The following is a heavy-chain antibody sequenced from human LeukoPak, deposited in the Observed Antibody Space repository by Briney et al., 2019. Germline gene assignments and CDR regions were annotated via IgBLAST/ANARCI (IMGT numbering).Heavy chain of an antibody. V-gene: IGHV2-5*01. J-gene: IGHJ4*02. CDR1: GFSLTTRGVG. D-gene: IGHD3-22*01. Sequence: SGPTLLKPTPTLTLTCTFSGFSLTTRGVGVGWIRQPPGKALESLALIHWNDDKRYSPSLKSRLTITKDTSKNQVVLTMTNMDPVDTATYYCAHYYYDSGGYSLDYWGQGTLVTVSS. CDR3: AHYYYDSGGYSLDY. CDR2: IHWNDDK.